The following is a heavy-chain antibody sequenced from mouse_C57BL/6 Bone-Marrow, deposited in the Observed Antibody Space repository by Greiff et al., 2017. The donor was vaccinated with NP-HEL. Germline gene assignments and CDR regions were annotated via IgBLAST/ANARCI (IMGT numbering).Heavy chain of an antibody. Sequence: VQLQQPGAELVKPGASVKLSCKASGYTFTSYWMQWVNQRPGQGLEWIGEIDPSDSYTNYNQKFKGKATLTVDTSSSTAYMQLSSLTSEDSAVYYCASLITTVVPTGFAYWGQGTLVTVSA. V-gene: IGHV1-50*01. CDR3: ASLITTVVPTGFAY. CDR2: IDPSDSYT. J-gene: IGHJ3*01. CDR1: GYTFTSYW. D-gene: IGHD1-1*01.